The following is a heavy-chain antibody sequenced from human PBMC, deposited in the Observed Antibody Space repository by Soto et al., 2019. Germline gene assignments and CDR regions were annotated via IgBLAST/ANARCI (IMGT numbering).Heavy chain of an antibody. CDR3: ARDPSGYDLPAY. Sequence: QVQLVQSGAEVKKPGSSVKVSCKASGGTFSSYTISWVRQAPGQGLEWMGRIIPILGIANYAQKFQGRVTITADKSTSTAYRELSSLRSEDKAVYYCARDPSGYDLPAYWGQGTLVTVSS. D-gene: IGHD5-12*01. V-gene: IGHV1-69*08. J-gene: IGHJ4*02. CDR1: GGTFSSYT. CDR2: IIPILGIA.